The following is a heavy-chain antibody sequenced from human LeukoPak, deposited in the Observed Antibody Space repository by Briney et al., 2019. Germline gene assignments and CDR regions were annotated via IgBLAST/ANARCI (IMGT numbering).Heavy chain of an antibody. Sequence: SVTVSCKASGGTFISYAISWVRQPPGQGLEWMGRIIPIFGIANYAQKFQGRVTITADKSTSTAYMELSSLRSEDTAVYYCARGTTSEIFGVVLSYYYYGMDVWGQGTTVTVSS. CDR2: IIPIFGIA. V-gene: IGHV1-69*04. J-gene: IGHJ6*02. CDR3: ARGTTSEIFGVVLSYYYYGMDV. CDR1: GGTFISYA. D-gene: IGHD3-3*01.